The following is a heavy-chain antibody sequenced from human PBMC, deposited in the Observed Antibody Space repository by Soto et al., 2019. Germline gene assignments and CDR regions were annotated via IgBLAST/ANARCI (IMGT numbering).Heavy chain of an antibody. V-gene: IGHV4-31*03. CDR3: VRDPYYYGSGISS. Sequence: QVQLQESGPGLVKPSQTLSLTCTVSGGSISSGGYYWSWIRQHPGKGLEWIGYIYYTGSTYYNPSLKSRVTISVDMSKNQFSLRLTTATAADTAVYYCVRDPYYYGSGISSWGQGTLVTVSS. J-gene: IGHJ5*02. CDR1: GGSISSGGYY. D-gene: IGHD3-10*01. CDR2: IYYTGST.